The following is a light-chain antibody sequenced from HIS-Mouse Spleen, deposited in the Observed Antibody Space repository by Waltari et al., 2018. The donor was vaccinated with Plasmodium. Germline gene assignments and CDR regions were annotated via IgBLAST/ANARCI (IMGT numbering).Light chain of an antibody. V-gene: IGKV4-1*01. CDR3: QQYYSTPYT. Sequence: DIVMTQSPDSLAVSLGERATIHCKSSHSVLYSSNNTNYLAWYQQKPGQPPKLLIYWASTRETGVPDRCSGSGSGTDVTLTISSLQAEDVAVYYCQQYYSTPYTFGQGTKLEIK. CDR2: WAS. CDR1: HSVLYSSNNTNY. J-gene: IGKJ2*01.